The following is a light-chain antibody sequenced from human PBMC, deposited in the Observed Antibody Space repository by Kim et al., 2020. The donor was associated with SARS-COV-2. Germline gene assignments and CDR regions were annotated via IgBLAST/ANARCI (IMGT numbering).Light chain of an antibody. J-gene: IGKJ1*01. CDR3: QQYGSSRT. CDR2: DAS. V-gene: IGKV3-20*01. CDR1: QSVSSSS. Sequence: EIVLTQSPGTLSLSPGERATLSCRASQSVSSSSLAWYQQKPGQAPRLLIYDASNRATGIPDRFSGSGSRTDFTLTVSRLEPEDFAVYYCQQYGSSRTFGQGTKVDIK.